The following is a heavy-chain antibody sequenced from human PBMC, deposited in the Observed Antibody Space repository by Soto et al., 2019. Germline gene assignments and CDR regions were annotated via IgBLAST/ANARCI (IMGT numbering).Heavy chain of an antibody. Sequence: CKGSGYSFTSYWIGWVRQMPGKGLEWMGIIYPGDSDTRYSPSSQGQVTISADKSISTAYLQWSSLKASDTAMYYCARLTRYDSSGYHDAFDIWGQGTMVTVSS. D-gene: IGHD3-22*01. V-gene: IGHV5-51*01. CDR2: IYPGDSDT. CDR1: GYSFTSYW. J-gene: IGHJ3*02. CDR3: ARLTRYDSSGYHDAFDI.